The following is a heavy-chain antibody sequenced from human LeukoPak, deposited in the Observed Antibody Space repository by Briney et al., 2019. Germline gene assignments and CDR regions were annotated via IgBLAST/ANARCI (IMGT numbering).Heavy chain of an antibody. CDR1: GGSFSGYY. Sequence: SETLSLTCAVYGGSFSGYYWSWIRQPPGKGLEWIGEINHSGSTNYNPSLKSRVTISVDTSKNQFSPKLSSVTAADTAVYYCARRSGNFDYWGQGTLVTVSS. CDR2: INHSGST. D-gene: IGHD6-25*01. J-gene: IGHJ4*02. V-gene: IGHV4-34*01. CDR3: ARRSGNFDY.